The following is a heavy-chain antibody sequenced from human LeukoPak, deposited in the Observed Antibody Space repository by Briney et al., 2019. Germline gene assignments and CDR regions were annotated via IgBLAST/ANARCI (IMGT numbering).Heavy chain of an antibody. CDR1: GSTFDDYA. CDR3: AKDAYGGATFFYYMDV. J-gene: IGHJ6*03. Sequence: GGSLRLSCAGSGSTFDDYAMHWVRQTPGKGLEWVSGISWNSGNIAYADFVGGRFTISRDNAKNSLSLQMNSLSDEDTAVYYCAKDAYGGATFFYYMDVWGKGTTVTVSS. D-gene: IGHD2/OR15-2a*01. V-gene: IGHV3-9*01. CDR2: ISWNSGNI.